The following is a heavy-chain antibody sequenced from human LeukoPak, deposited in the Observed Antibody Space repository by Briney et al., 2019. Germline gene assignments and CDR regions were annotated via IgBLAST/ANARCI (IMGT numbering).Heavy chain of an antibody. CDR2: ISSSGSTI. CDR1: GFTFSSYE. V-gene: IGHV3-48*03. D-gene: IGHD3-16*02. J-gene: IGHJ1*01. CDR3: ARDLKDYVWGSYRRAEYFQH. Sequence: GGSLRLSCAASGFTFSSYEMNWVRQAPGKGLEWVSYISSSGSTIYYADSVKGRFTISRDNAKNSLYLQMNSPRAEDTAVYYCARDLKDYVWGSYRRAEYFQHWGQGTLVTVSS.